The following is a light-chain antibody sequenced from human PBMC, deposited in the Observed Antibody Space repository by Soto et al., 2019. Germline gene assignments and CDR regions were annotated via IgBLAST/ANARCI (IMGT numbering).Light chain of an antibody. V-gene: IGKV3-15*01. CDR3: QPYSGPLT. CDR1: QSVSSD. Sequence: EIVMTQSPATLSVSPGERATLSFRASQSVSSDLAWYHQKPGQAPRLLIYGASTRATGVPTRFSGSRSGAEFTLTINSLQSEDFAVYYCQPYSGPLTFGGGTKVDIK. CDR2: GAS. J-gene: IGKJ4*01.